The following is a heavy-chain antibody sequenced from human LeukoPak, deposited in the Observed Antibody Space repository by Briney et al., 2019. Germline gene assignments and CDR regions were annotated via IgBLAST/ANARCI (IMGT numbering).Heavy chain of an antibody. V-gene: IGHV3-9*01. CDR3: ARDTVPRGSESWGTDP. CDR1: GFTFDDYA. CDR2: ISWNSGSI. D-gene: IGHD3-10*01. Sequence: GGSLRLSCAASGFTFDDYAMHWVRPAPGKGLEWVSGISWNSGSIGYADSVKGRFTISRDNSKNTLYLQMNSLRAEDTAVYYCARDTVPRGSESWGTDPWGQGTLVTVSS. J-gene: IGHJ5*02.